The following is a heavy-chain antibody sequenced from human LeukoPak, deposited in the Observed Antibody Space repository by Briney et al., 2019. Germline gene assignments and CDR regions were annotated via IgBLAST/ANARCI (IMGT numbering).Heavy chain of an antibody. CDR3: ARADAVGASPY. D-gene: IGHD1-26*01. V-gene: IGHV1-46*01. CDR2: INPSGGSA. Sequence: GASVKVSCKASGYTFTSYYMHWVRQAPGQGLEWMGIINPSGGSASYAQKFQGRVTMTRDTSTSTVYMELSSLRSEDTAVYYCARADAVGASPYWGQGTLVTVSS. J-gene: IGHJ4*02. CDR1: GYTFTSYY.